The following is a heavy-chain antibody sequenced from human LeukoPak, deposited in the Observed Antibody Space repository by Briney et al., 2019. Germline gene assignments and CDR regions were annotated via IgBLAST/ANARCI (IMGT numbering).Heavy chain of an antibody. V-gene: IGHV4-34*01. D-gene: IGHD5-18*01. CDR3: ARGSTWIQLWGTLYNWFDP. Sequence: SRVTISVDTSKNQFSLKLSSVTAADTAVYYCARGSTWIQLWGTLYNWFDPWGQGTLVTVSS. J-gene: IGHJ5*02.